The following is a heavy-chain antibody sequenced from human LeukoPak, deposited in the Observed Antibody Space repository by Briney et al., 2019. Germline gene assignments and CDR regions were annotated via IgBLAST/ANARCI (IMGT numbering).Heavy chain of an antibody. J-gene: IGHJ2*01. CDR3: ARVKDGGGARPRRFWYFDL. CDR1: GGSISSGGYS. Sequence: PSQTLSLTCAVSGGSISSGGYSWRWIRQPPGKGLEWIVYIYHSGSTYYNPSLKSRVTISVDRSKNQFSLKLSSVTAADTAVYYCARVKDGGGARPRRFWYFDLWGRGTLVTVSS. CDR2: IYHSGST. D-gene: IGHD4-23*01. V-gene: IGHV4-30-2*01.